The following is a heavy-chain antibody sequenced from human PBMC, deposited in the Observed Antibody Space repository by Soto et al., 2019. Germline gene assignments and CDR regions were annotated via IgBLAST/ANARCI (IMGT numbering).Heavy chain of an antibody. CDR1: GGSICSGGYS. V-gene: IGHV4-30-2*01. Sequence: SETLSLTCTVSGGSICSGGYSWTWIRQPPGKGLEWIGYIYHSGSTYYNPSLKSRVTISVDRSKNQFSLKLSSVTAADTAVYYCARGSPVLRYLDPWGQGTLVTVSS. CDR2: IYHSGST. D-gene: IGHD3-9*01. CDR3: ARGSPVLRYLDP. J-gene: IGHJ5*02.